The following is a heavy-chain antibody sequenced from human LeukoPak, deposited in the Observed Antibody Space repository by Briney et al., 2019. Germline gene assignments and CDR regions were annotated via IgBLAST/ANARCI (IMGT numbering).Heavy chain of an antibody. J-gene: IGHJ4*02. V-gene: IGHV3-53*01. CDR2: IYSGGNT. CDR1: GFXVSINY. CDR3: ARGETSSYDY. Sequence: GGSLRLSCAASGFXVSINYMSWVRQAPGKGLEWVSVIYSGGNTYYADSVKGRFTISRDNSKNTVYLQMNSLRAEHTAVYYCARGETSSYDYWGQGTLVTVSS. D-gene: IGHD2-2*01.